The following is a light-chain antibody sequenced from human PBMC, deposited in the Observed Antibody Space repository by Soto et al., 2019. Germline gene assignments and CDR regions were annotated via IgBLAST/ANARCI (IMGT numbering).Light chain of an antibody. V-gene: IGKV1-12*01. CDR3: QQADSFPFI. CDR1: QDISNW. Sequence: DIQMTQSPSFVSASVGDTVTITCRASQDISNWLAWYQQKPGKAPRFLIFAASNLHSGVPSRFSGGGSGTDFTLTISSLQPEDFASYYCQQADSFPFIFGGGTKVEIK. J-gene: IGKJ4*01. CDR2: AAS.